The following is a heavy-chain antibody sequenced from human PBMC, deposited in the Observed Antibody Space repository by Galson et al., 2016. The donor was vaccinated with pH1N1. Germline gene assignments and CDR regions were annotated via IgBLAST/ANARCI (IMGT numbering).Heavy chain of an antibody. CDR1: GYGFPTSW. Sequence: QSGAEVKKPGKSLKISCKGSGYGFPTSWIGWVRQMPGKGLEWMGSIYLDDSDIRYSPSFQGQVTISADKSIRTTYLQWSSLKASDTAIYYCAVHVALDPPVEYYYIDVWGKGTTVIVSS. J-gene: IGHJ6*03. CDR3: AVHVALDPPVEYYYIDV. V-gene: IGHV5-51*03. D-gene: IGHD1-1*01. CDR2: IYLDDSDI.